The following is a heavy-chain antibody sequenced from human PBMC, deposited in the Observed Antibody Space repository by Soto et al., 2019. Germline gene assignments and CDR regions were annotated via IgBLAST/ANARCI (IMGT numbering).Heavy chain of an antibody. Sequence: QVTLKEAGPTLLKPTQTLTLTCTFSGFSLSTSGMGVGWIRQPPGKALEWLALIYWDDDRHHSPSLKSRLTITKDTSKHQVVLTMTNIDPVDTATYYCARRYYDTLTGLPYYSDCWGQGTLVTVSS. D-gene: IGHD3-9*01. CDR3: ARRYYDTLTGLPYYSDC. J-gene: IGHJ4*02. CDR1: GFSLSTSGMG. V-gene: IGHV2-5*02. CDR2: IYWDDDR.